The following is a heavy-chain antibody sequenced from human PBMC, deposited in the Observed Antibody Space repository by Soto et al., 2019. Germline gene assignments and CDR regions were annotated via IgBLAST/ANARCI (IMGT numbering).Heavy chain of an antibody. Sequence: SETLSLTCAVYGGSFSGYYWSWIRQTPGKGLEWIGEINHSGSTNYNPPLKSRVTISVDTSKNQFSLKLNSVTAADTAVYYCARASTPAGSCYPYWGQGILVTVSS. J-gene: IGHJ4*02. CDR2: INHSGST. CDR3: ARASTPAGSCYPY. V-gene: IGHV4-34*01. D-gene: IGHD3-22*01. CDR1: GGSFSGYY.